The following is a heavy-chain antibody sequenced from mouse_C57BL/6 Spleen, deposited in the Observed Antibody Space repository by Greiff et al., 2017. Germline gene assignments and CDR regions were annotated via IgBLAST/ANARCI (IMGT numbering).Heavy chain of an antibody. CDR1: GSAFRATW. CDR3: ARSGHYYGSSRGAMDY. J-gene: IGHJ4*01. D-gene: IGHD1-1*01. CDR2: FYPGDGDT. Sequence: QVQLQQSGAELVKPGASVKIPCKPSGSAFRATWRNWVKQRPGKGLGWIGQFYPGDGDTNYNGKFKGKATLTADKSSSTAYMQLSSLTSEDSAVYFCARSGHYYGSSRGAMDYWGQGTSVTVSS. V-gene: IGHV1-80*01.